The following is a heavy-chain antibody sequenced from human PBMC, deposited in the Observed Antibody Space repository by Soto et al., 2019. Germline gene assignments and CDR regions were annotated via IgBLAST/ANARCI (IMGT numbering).Heavy chain of an antibody. D-gene: IGHD3-22*01. CDR2: IIPILGIA. CDR1: GGTFSSYT. V-gene: IGHV1-69*02. J-gene: IGHJ4*02. Sequence: QVQLVQSGAEVKKPGSSVKVSCKASGGTFSSYTISWVRQAPGQGLEWMGRIIPILGIANYAQKFQGRVTITADKSTSTAYVELSSLRSEDTDVYYCAALNYQYYYDRSGYYYCDYWGQGTLVTVCS. CDR3: AALNYQYYYDRSGYYYCDY.